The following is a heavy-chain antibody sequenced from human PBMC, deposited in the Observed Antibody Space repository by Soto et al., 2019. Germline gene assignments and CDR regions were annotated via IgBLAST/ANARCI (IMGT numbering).Heavy chain of an antibody. CDR1: GYTFTSTY. J-gene: IGHJ2*01. V-gene: IGHV1-46*03. CDR3: VRGSSNWLWYFDL. Sequence: QVHLVQSGAEVKEPGASVKLSCKASGYTFTSTYLYWVRQAPGQGLEWMGMINPSHSTTTYARNFQGRVTMTRDTSTSTIYMEVTRLRSEDTAVYYCVRGSSNWLWYFDLWGRGTLVTVSS. CDR2: INPSHSTT. D-gene: IGHD6-13*01.